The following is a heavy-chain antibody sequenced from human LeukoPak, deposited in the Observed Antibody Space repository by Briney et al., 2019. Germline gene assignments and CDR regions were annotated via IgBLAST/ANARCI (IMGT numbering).Heavy chain of an antibody. CDR3: ARELDYYDSSGYYWGFDY. CDR1: GFTFSGYS. Sequence: GESLRLSCAASGFTFSGYSMNWVRQAPGKGLEWVSSISSSSSYIYYADSVKGRFTISRDNAKNSLYLQMNSLRAEDTAVYYCARELDYYDSSGYYWGFDYWGQGTLVTVSA. J-gene: IGHJ4*02. D-gene: IGHD3-22*01. V-gene: IGHV3-21*01. CDR2: ISSSSSYI.